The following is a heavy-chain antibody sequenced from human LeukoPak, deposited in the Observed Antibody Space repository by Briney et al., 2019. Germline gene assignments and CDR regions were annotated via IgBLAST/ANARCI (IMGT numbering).Heavy chain of an antibody. V-gene: IGHV3-21*04. J-gene: IGHJ2*01. Sequence: PGGSLRLSCAASGFTFSSYSMNWVRQAPGKGLEWVSSISSSSSYIYYADSVKGRFTISRDNAKNSLYLQMNSLRAEDTAVYYCARDDGDYDSKRDYWYFDLWGRGTLVTVSS. CDR2: ISSSSSYI. CDR1: GFTFSSYS. CDR3: ARDDGDYDSKRDYWYFDL. D-gene: IGHD4-17*01.